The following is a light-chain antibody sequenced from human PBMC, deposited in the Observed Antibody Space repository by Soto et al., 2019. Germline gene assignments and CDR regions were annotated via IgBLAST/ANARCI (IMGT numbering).Light chain of an antibody. J-gene: IGKJ3*01. CDR3: QQYYSSPPT. CDR1: QGIGSY. Sequence: ICRTQSPSLLSASAGDRVNIRFRMSQGIGSYLAWYQQKPGKAPELLIYAASTLQSGVPARFSGSGSGTDFTLTISCLQSEDFATYYCQQYYSSPPTFGHGTKVAI. V-gene: IGKV1D-8*01. CDR2: AAS.